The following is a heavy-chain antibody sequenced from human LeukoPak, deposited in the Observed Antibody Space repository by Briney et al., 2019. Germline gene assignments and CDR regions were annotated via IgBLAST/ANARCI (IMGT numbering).Heavy chain of an antibody. D-gene: IGHD5-12*01. J-gene: IGHJ3*02. CDR2: ISRVGSTI. V-gene: IGHV3-48*01. Sequence: ISRVGSTIFYADSVKGRFTISRDNAKSSLFLEMSSLRAEDTAVYYCARVLVTATSLTYDGFDMWGQGTMVTVSS. CDR3: ARVLVTATSLTYDGFDM.